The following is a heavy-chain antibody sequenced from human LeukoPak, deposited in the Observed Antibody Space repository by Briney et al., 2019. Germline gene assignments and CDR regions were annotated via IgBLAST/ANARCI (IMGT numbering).Heavy chain of an antibody. CDR1: GGSISSYY. CDR3: ARGGIRGALFDY. Sequence: SETLSLTCTVSGGSISSYYWSWIRQPPGKGLEWIGYIYYSGSTNYNPSLKSRVTISVDTSKNQFSLKLSSVTAADTAAYYCARGGIRGALFDYWGQGTLVIVSS. V-gene: IGHV4-59*08. CDR2: IYYSGST. J-gene: IGHJ4*02. D-gene: IGHD6-13*01.